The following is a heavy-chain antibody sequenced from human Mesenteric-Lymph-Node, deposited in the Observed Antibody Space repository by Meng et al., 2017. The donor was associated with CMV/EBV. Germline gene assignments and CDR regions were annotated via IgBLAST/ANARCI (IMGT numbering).Heavy chain of an antibody. D-gene: IGHD5-24*01. CDR2: IYYSGST. CDR3: ASSVITGY. J-gene: IGHJ4*02. Sequence: SETLLTCTVFGGSISSSSYYWGWIRQPPGKGLEWIGNIYYSGSTYYNPALKSRVTISVDTSKNQFSLKLNSVTAADTAVYYCASSVITGYWGQGTLVTVSS. CDR1: GGSISSSSYY. V-gene: IGHV4-39*01.